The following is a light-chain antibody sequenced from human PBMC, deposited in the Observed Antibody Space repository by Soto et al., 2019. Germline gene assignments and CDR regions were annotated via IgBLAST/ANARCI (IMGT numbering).Light chain of an antibody. Sequence: EIVLTQSPATLSLSPGERATLSCRASQSVSSNLAWYQQKPGQAPRLLIYDASNRATGIPARFNGSGSGTDFTLTISSLEPEDFAVYYCQRGDTFGQGTRLEIK. J-gene: IGKJ5*01. V-gene: IGKV3-11*01. CDR1: QSVSSN. CDR3: QRGDT. CDR2: DAS.